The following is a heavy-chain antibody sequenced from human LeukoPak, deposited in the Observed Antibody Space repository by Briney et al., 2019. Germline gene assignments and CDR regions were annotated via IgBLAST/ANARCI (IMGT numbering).Heavy chain of an antibody. CDR1: GRSISSYY. Sequence: PSETLSLTCTVSGRSISSYYWGSIRQPPGKGLEWIGYIYYSGSTNYNPSLKSRVTISVDTSKNQFSLKLSSVTAADTAVYYCAREAYWSSTSCYIHGAFDIWGQGTMVTVSS. CDR3: AREAYWSSTSCYIHGAFDI. D-gene: IGHD2-2*02. J-gene: IGHJ3*02. CDR2: IYYSGST. V-gene: IGHV4-59*01.